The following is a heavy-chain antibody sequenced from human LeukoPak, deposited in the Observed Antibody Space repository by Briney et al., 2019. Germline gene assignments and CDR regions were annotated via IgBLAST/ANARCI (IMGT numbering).Heavy chain of an antibody. J-gene: IGHJ5*02. CDR2: INHSGST. CDR1: GGSISSYY. V-gene: IGHV4-34*01. CDR3: ARGAVVWFDP. Sequence: SETLSLTCTVSGGSISSYYWSWIRQPPGKGLEWIGEINHSGSTNYNPSLKSRVTISVDTSKNQFSLKLSSVTAADTAVYYCARGAVVWFDPWGQGTLVTVSS. D-gene: IGHD2-15*01.